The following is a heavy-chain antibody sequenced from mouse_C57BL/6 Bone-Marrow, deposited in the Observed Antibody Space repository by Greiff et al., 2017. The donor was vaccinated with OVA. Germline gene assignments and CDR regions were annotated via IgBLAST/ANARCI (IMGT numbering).Heavy chain of an antibody. CDR2: IWRGGST. CDR1: GFSLTSYG. V-gene: IGHV2-5*01. CDR3: AKRSTVVAPYAMDY. D-gene: IGHD1-1*01. J-gene: IGHJ4*01. Sequence: QVQLQQTGPGLVQPSQSLSITCTVSGFSLTSYGVHWVRQSPGKGLEWLGVIWRGGSTDYNAAFMSRLSITKDNSKSQVFFKMNSLQADDTAIYDCAKRSTVVAPYAMDYWGQGTSVTVSS.